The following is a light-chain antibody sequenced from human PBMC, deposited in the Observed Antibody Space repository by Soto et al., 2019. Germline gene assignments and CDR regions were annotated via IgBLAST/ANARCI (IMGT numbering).Light chain of an antibody. CDR1: QAISNY. CDR3: QKYNSAPRT. J-gene: IGKJ1*01. CDR2: AAS. V-gene: IGKV1-27*01. Sequence: DIQMTQSPSSLSASVGDRVTITCRASQAISNYLAWYQQKSGQVPKLLIFAASTLQSGVPSRFSGSLSGTDFTLTINSLQPEDVATYYCQKYNSAPRTFGQGTKVDIK.